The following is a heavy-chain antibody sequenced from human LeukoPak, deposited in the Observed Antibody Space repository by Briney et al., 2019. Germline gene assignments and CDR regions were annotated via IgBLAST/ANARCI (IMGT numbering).Heavy chain of an antibody. D-gene: IGHD6-13*01. J-gene: IGHJ4*02. CDR3: AREAPDRIAAAGRTVDY. Sequence: SETLSLTCTVSGGSISSGSYYWSWIWQPAGKGLEWIGRIYTSGSTNYNPSLKSRVTISVDTSKNQFSLKLSSVTAADTAVYYCAREAPDRIAAAGRTVDYWGQGTLVTVSS. V-gene: IGHV4-61*02. CDR2: IYTSGST. CDR1: GGSISSGSYY.